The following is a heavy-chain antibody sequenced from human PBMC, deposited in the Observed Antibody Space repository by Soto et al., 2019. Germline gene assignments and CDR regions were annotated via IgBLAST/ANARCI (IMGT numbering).Heavy chain of an antibody. CDR2: IYYSGST. CDR3: FRSSHSPVNPLAY. Sequence: SETLSLTCTVSGGSISSGGYYWSWIRQHPGKGLEWIGYIYYSGSTYYNPSLKSRVTISVDTSKNQFSLKLSSVTAADTAVYYFFRSSHSPVNPLAYWGQGTLVPVSS. D-gene: IGHD3-3*01. CDR1: GGSISSGGYY. V-gene: IGHV4-31*03. J-gene: IGHJ1*01.